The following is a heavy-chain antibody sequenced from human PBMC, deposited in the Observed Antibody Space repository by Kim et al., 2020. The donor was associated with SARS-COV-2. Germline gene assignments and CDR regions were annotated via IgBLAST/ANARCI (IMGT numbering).Heavy chain of an antibody. CDR2: IYYSGST. Sequence: SETLSLTCTVSGGSISSSSYYWGWIRQPPGKGLEWIGSIYYSGSTYYNPSLKSRVTISVDTSKNQFSLKLSSVTAADTAVYYCARLGSTLENMITFGGVPLDVWGQGTTVTVSS. CDR1: GGSISSSSYY. V-gene: IGHV4-39*07. CDR3: ARLGSTLENMITFGGVPLDV. J-gene: IGHJ6*02. D-gene: IGHD3-16*01.